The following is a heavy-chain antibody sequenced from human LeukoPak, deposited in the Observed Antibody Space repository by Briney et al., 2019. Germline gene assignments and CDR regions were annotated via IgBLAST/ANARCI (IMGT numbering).Heavy chain of an antibody. Sequence: ASVKVSCKASGYTFTSYAIHWVRQAPGQRLEWMGWINAGNGNTKYSQNFQGRVTITRDTSASTAYMELSSLTSEDTAVYYCARDSRTISNWFDTWGQGTPVTVSS. V-gene: IGHV1-3*01. CDR2: INAGNGNT. CDR1: GYTFTSYA. CDR3: ARDSRTISNWFDT. J-gene: IGHJ5*02. D-gene: IGHD1-1*01.